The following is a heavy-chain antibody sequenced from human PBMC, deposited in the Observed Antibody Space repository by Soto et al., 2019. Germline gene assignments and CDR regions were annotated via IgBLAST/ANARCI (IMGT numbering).Heavy chain of an antibody. V-gene: IGHV3-30-3*01. J-gene: IGHJ4*02. CDR3: AGGPSFTPLND. CDR1: GLAFSRYA. CDR2: ISYEGSSN. Sequence: QVQLVESGGGVVQPGRSLRLSCAASGLAFSRYAMHWVRQAPGKGLEWLAAISYEGSSNYSADSVKGRFTISRDNSKNTLYLQMNRLRAEDTAVYYSAGGPSFTPLNDWGQGTLVTVSS. D-gene: IGHD1-26*01.